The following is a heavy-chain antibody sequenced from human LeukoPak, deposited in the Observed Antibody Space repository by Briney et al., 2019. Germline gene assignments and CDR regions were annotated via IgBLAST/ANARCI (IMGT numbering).Heavy chain of an antibody. CDR1: GFTFITSW. J-gene: IGHJ4*02. CDR3: ARDSSGNYYHDY. Sequence: PGGSLRLSCAASGFTFITSWMSWLRQAPGKGLEWVAHIKPDGSEKYYVDSVKGRFTISRDNAKNSLSLQMNSLRAEDTAVYYCARDSSGNYYHDYWGQGTLVTVSS. CDR2: IKPDGSEK. V-gene: IGHV3-7*01. D-gene: IGHD3-22*01.